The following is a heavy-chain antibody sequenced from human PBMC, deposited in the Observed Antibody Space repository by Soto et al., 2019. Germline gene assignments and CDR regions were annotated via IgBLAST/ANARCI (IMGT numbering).Heavy chain of an antibody. CDR3: AKEWSKEAG. Sequence: EVQLLESGGGLVQPGGSLRLSCAASGFTFSSDAMYWVRQAPGKGLEWVSAIEGGGTRTHYADSVKGRFTIYRDNSKNMLYLQINSQRAEDTAVYYCAKEWSKEAGWGQGPRVTVSS. CDR2: IEGGGTRT. D-gene: IGHD2-15*01. V-gene: IGHV3-23*01. J-gene: IGHJ4*02. CDR1: GFTFSSDA.